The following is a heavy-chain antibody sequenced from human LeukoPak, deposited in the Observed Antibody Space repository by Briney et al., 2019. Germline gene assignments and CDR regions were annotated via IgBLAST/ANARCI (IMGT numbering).Heavy chain of an antibody. V-gene: IGHV4-59*01. D-gene: IGHD3-22*01. CDR2: IYYSGST. Sequence: SETLSLTCTVSGGSISSYYWSWIRQPPGKGLEWIGYIYYSGSTNYNPSLKRRVTISVDTSKNQFSLKLSSVTAADTAVYYCARDRSRKYDSSGYYYVGDAFDIWGQGTMVTVSS. CDR3: ARDRSRKYDSSGYYYVGDAFDI. J-gene: IGHJ3*02. CDR1: GGSISSYY.